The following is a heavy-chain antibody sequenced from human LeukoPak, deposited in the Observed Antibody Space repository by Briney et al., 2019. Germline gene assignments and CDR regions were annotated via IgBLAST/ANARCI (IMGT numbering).Heavy chain of an antibody. Sequence: PGGSLRLSCAGSGFTVSSDYMSWVRQAPGKGLEWVSVIYSGGSTNYADSVKGRFTISRDNSKNTLYLQMNSLRAEDTAVYYCARDKVGGTVLKGGGYYYMDVWGKGTTVTVSS. V-gene: IGHV3-53*01. CDR2: IYSGGST. D-gene: IGHD4-23*01. J-gene: IGHJ6*03. CDR1: GFTVSSDY. CDR3: ARDKVGGTVLKGGGYYYMDV.